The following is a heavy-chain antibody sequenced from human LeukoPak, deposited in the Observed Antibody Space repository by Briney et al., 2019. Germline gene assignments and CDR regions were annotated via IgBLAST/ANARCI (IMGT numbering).Heavy chain of an antibody. D-gene: IGHD5-12*01. CDR2: ISYDGSNK. J-gene: IGHJ4*02. V-gene: IGHV3-30*04. CDR1: GFTFSSYA. Sequence: GGSLRLSCAASGFTFSSYAMHWVRQAPGKGLERVAVISYDGSNKYYADSVKGRFTISRDNSKNTLYLQMNSLRAEDTAVYYCARDGRGEDIVATITFDYWGQGTLVTVSS. CDR3: ARDGRGEDIVATITFDY.